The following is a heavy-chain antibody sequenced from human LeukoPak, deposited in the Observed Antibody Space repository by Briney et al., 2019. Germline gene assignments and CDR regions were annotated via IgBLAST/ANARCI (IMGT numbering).Heavy chain of an antibody. CDR2: ISSSSYI. CDR1: GFTFSSYS. V-gene: IGHV3-21*01. J-gene: IGHJ4*02. CDR3: AKSRGYSYGYPFDY. Sequence: GGSLRLSCAASGFTFSSYSMNWVRQAPGKGLEWVSSISSSSYIYYADSVKGRFTISRDNSKNTLYLQMNSLRAEDTAVYYCAKSRGYSYGYPFDYWGQGTLVTVSS. D-gene: IGHD5-18*01.